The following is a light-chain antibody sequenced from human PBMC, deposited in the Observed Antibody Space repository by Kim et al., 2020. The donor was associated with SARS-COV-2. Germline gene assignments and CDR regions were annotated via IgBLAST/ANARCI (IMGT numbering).Light chain of an antibody. CDR2: ETS. V-gene: IGKV3-20*01. Sequence: EIVLTKSPGTLALSPGERATLSCRASQSVASSFLAWYQQKPGQAPTLLIYETSTRATGIPDRFSGSGSGTDFTLTISGLEPEDFAVYYCQQFGGSSYTFGQGTKLEI. J-gene: IGKJ2*01. CDR3: QQFGGSSYT. CDR1: QSVASSF.